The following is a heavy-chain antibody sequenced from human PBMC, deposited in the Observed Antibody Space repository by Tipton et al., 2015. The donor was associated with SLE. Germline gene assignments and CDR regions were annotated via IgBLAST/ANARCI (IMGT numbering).Heavy chain of an antibody. CDR1: GGSISSGGYY. V-gene: IGHV4-31*03. Sequence: TLSLTCTVSGGSISSGGYYWSWIRQHPGKGLEWIGYIYYSGSTYYNPSLKSRVTISVDTSKNQFSLKLSSVTAADTAVYYCARDRYFDHYYGMDVWGQGPTATVSS. J-gene: IGHJ6*02. CDR3: ARDRYFDHYYGMDV. D-gene: IGHD3-9*01. CDR2: IYYSGST.